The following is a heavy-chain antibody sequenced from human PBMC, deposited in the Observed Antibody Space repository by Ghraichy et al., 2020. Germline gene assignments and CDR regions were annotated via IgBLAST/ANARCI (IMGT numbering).Heavy chain of an antibody. J-gene: IGHJ4*02. D-gene: IGHD6-13*01. V-gene: IGHV4-61*02. CDR1: GGSISSGSYY. Sequence: SETLSLTCTVSGGSISSGSYYWSWIRQPAGKGLEWIGRIYTSGSTNYNPSLKSRVTISVDTSKNQFSLKLSSVTAADTAVYYCARGFAAAGTGYFDYWGQGTLVTVSS. CDR3: ARGFAAAGTGYFDY. CDR2: IYTSGST.